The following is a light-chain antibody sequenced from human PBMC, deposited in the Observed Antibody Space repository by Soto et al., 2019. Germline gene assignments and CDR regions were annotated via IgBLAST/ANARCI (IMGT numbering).Light chain of an antibody. Sequence: EVVLMQSPAALCVSPWEGVTLSGMASQGIGHTLAWYQHKPGQTPRLLIYDTSARATGVPARFSGSRSGPEFTLTIISLQSEDFAFYYCQRYNNWPRTFGGGTKVDIK. CDR2: DTS. CDR1: QGIGHT. CDR3: QRYNNWPRT. V-gene: IGKV3-15*01. J-gene: IGKJ4*01.